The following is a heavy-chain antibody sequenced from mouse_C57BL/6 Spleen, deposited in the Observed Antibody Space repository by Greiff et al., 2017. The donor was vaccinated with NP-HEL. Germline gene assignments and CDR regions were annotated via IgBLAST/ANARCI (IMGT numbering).Heavy chain of an antibody. D-gene: IGHD3-2*01. CDR3: AAIQTAPYAMDY. Sequence: QVQLQQPGAELVKPGASLKLSCKASGYTFTSYWMQWVKQRPGQGLEWIGEIDPSDSYPNYNQKFKGKATLTVDTSSSTAYMQLRSLTSEDSAGYHCAAIQTAPYAMDYWGQGTSVTVSS. J-gene: IGHJ4*01. V-gene: IGHV1-50*01. CDR1: GYTFTSYW. CDR2: IDPSDSYP.